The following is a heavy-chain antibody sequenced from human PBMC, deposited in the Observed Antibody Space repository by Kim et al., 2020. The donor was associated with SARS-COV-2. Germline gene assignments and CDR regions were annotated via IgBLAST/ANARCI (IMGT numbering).Heavy chain of an antibody. Sequence: GEADSVKGRFTTPIDNAKNSLYLQMNSLRPEDTALYYCTKDVLAGGADVWGQGTAVIVSS. V-gene: IGHV3-9*01. J-gene: IGHJ6*02. CDR3: TKDVLAGGADV. D-gene: IGHD3-3*02.